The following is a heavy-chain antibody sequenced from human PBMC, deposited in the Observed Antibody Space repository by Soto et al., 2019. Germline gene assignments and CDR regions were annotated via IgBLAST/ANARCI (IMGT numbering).Heavy chain of an antibody. D-gene: IGHD3-22*01. CDR1: GGTFSSYA. Sequence: QVQLVQSGAEVKKPRSSVKLSCKASGGTFSSYAINWVRQAPGQGLEWMGGIIPVFGKTNYAQRFQGRVTITADESTTTAYMEVSGLRSEDTAVYYCARAGTYDYDSSGHPDAFDIWGQGTMVTVSS. CDR2: IIPVFGKT. V-gene: IGHV1-69*01. CDR3: ARAGTYDYDSSGHPDAFDI. J-gene: IGHJ3*02.